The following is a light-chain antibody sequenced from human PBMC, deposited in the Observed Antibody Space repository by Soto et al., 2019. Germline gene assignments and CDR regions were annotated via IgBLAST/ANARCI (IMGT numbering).Light chain of an antibody. CDR1: SSNIGNTY. CDR2: DND. J-gene: IGLJ1*01. Sequence: QSLLTQPASLSAAPGQRVTVSCSGSSSNIGNTYVSWYQQLPGTAPKLLIYDNDKRPSGILDRFSGSKSGTSATLDITGLQTGDEADYYCGTWDNSLNTYVFGSGTKVTVL. V-gene: IGLV1-51*01. CDR3: GTWDNSLNTYV.